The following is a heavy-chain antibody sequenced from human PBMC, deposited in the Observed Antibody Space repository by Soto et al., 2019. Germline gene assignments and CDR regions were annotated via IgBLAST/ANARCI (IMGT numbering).Heavy chain of an antibody. J-gene: IGHJ1*01. V-gene: IGHV3-23*01. CDR1: GFTFSSYA. CDR3: ASTVTIFGVVSLAYFQH. Sequence: PGRSLRLSCAASGFTFSSYAMSWVRQAPGKGLGWVSAISGSGGSTYYADSVKGRFTISRDNSKNTLYLQMNSLRAEDTAVYYCASTVTIFGVVSLAYFQHWGQGTLVTVSS. CDR2: ISGSGGST. D-gene: IGHD3-3*01.